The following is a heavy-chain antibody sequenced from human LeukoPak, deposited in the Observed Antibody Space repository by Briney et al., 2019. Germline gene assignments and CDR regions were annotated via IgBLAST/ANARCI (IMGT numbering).Heavy chain of an antibody. J-gene: IGHJ3*02. Sequence: GGSLRLSCAASGFTFDDYGMSWVRQAPGKGLEGVAGINWNGGSTDYADSVKGRFTISRDNAKNSLYLQMNSLRAEDTALYYCARDSDCSSTSCQGAFDIWGQGTMVTVSS. CDR3: ARDSDCSSTSCQGAFDI. D-gene: IGHD2-2*01. CDR1: GFTFDDYG. V-gene: IGHV3-20*04. CDR2: INWNGGST.